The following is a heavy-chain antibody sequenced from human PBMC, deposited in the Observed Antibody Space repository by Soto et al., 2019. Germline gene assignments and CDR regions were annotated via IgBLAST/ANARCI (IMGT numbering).Heavy chain of an antibody. J-gene: IGHJ4*02. V-gene: IGHV3-30*18. D-gene: IGHD4-4*01. Sequence: QVQLVESGGGVVQPGRSLRLSCAASGFTFSSYGMHWVRQAPGKGLEWVAVISYDGSNKYYADSVKGRFTISRDNSKNTLYLQMNSLRAEDTAVYYCAKDLRWTTVTNDYWGQGTLVTVSS. CDR3: AKDLRWTTVTNDY. CDR1: GFTFSSYG. CDR2: ISYDGSNK.